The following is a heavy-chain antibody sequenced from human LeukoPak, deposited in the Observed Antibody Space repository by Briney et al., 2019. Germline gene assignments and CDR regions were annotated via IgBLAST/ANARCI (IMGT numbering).Heavy chain of an antibody. CDR3: ARAPYFDWLSASDV. CDR1: GGSISSGNHY. D-gene: IGHD3-9*01. CDR2: TSTRGTT. V-gene: IGHV4-61*09. Sequence: SETLSLTCSVSGGSISSGNHYWSWIRQPAGKGLEWIGHTSTRGTTNYNPSLMGRVTISIDKSKNHFFFNLTSVTAADTAVYYCARAPYFDWLSASDVWGQGTMVTVSS. J-gene: IGHJ3*01.